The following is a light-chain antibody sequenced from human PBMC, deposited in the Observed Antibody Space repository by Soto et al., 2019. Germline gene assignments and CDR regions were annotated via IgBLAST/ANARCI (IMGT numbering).Light chain of an antibody. CDR2: GAS. V-gene: IGKV3-15*01. J-gene: IGKJ1*01. CDR1: QSIRSN. Sequence: EIVMTQSPATLPVSPGERATLSCRASQSIRSNLAWYQQKPGQAPRLLIYGASTRASGIPARFNGSGSGTEFTLTISSLQSEDFAIYYCQHYNNWPPWTFGQGTKVEIK. CDR3: QHYNNWPPWT.